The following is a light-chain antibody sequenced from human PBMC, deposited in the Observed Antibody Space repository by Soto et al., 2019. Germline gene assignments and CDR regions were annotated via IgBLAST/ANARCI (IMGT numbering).Light chain of an antibody. CDR1: QSVSSK. Sequence: EIVMTQSPATLSVSPGERAALSCRASQSVSSKLAWYRQRPGQAPRLVIYDTSTRATGVPARFSGSGSGTEFTLTISSLQSKDFGVYYYQQYNDWFSITFGQGTRLEIK. J-gene: IGKJ5*01. V-gene: IGKV3-15*01. CDR3: QQYNDWFSIT. CDR2: DTS.